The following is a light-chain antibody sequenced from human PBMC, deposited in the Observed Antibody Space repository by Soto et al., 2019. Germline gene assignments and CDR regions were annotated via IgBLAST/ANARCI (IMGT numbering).Light chain of an antibody. J-gene: IGKJ4*01. CDR3: QHYNNWLGGT. CDR2: GAS. CDR1: QSVSSSN. Sequence: EIVLTQYPGTVSLSPGESSTLSCIASQSVSSSNLAWYQQKPGQAPRLLIYGASIRAAGIPVRSSGSGSGTDFTLTINSPQSEDFAIYYCQHYNNWLGGTFGGGSNVDIK. V-gene: IGKV3-15*01.